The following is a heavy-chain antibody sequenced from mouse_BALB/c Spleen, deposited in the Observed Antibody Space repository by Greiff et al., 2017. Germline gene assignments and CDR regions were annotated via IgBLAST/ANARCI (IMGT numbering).Heavy chain of an antibody. J-gene: IGHJ4*01. CDR3: AIMITSMDY. D-gene: IGHD2-4*01. CDR1: GFTFSSYA. V-gene: IGHV5-9-4*01. Sequence: DVMVVESGGGLVKPGGSLTLSCAASGFTFSSYAMSWVRQSPEKRLEWVAEISSGGSYTYYPDTVTGRFTISRDNAKNTLYLEMSSLRSEDTAMYYCAIMITSMDYWGQGTSVTVSS. CDR2: ISSGGSYT.